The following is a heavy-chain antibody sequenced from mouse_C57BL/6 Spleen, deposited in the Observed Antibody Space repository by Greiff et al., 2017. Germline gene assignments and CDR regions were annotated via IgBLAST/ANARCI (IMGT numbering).Heavy chain of an antibody. CDR3: ARHDGYYVGDY. V-gene: IGHV5-6*01. D-gene: IGHD2-3*01. CDR2: ISSGGSYT. J-gene: IGHJ2*01. CDR1: GFTFSSYG. Sequence: EVMLVESGGDLVKPGGSLKLSCAASGFTFSSYGMSWVRQTPDKRLEWVATISSGGSYTYYPDSVKGRFTISRDNAKNTLYLQMSSLKSEDTAMYYCARHDGYYVGDYWGQGTTLTVSS.